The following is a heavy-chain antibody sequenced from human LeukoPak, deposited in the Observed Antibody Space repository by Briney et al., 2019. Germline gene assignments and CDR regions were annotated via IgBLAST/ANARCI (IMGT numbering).Heavy chain of an antibody. CDR1: GFTFSSYG. Sequence: GGSLRLSCAASGFTFSSYGMHWVRQAPGKGLEWVAVIWYDGSNKYYADSVKGRFTISRDNSKNTLYLQMNSLRAEDTAVYYCANGPLNVATVPIDIWGQGTMVTVSS. J-gene: IGHJ3*02. D-gene: IGHD5-12*01. CDR3: ANGPLNVATVPIDI. V-gene: IGHV3-33*06. CDR2: IWYDGSNK.